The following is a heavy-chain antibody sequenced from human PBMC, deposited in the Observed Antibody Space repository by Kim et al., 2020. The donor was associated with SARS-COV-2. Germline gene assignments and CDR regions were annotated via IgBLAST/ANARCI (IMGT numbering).Heavy chain of an antibody. CDR3: ARGGRRVVVPAALGT. V-gene: IGHV1-3*01. J-gene: IGHJ4*02. D-gene: IGHD2-2*01. CDR2: INAGNGNT. Sequence: ASVKVSCKASGYTFTSYAMHWVRQAPGQRLEWMGWINAGNGNTKYSQKFQGRVTITRDTSASTAYMELSSLRSEDTAVYYCARGGRRVVVPAALGTWGQGTLVTVS. CDR1: GYTFTSYA.